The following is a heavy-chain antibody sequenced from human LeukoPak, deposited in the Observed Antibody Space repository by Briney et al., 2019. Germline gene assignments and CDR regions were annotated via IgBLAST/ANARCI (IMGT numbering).Heavy chain of an antibody. Sequence: GGPLRLSCAASGFTFSTYTMNWVRQAPGKGLEWVSSISGSGSDIHYGDSVRGRFTISRDNPKNSLYLQMNSLRAEDTAVYYCARDPNGYYSSWGQGTLVTVSS. CDR1: GFTFSTYT. CDR3: ARDPNGYYSS. D-gene: IGHD6-13*01. J-gene: IGHJ4*02. CDR2: ISGSGSDI. V-gene: IGHV3-21*01.